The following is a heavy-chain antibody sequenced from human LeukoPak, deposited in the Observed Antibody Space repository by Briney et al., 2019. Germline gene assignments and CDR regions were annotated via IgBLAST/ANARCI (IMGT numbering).Heavy chain of an antibody. Sequence: PGGSLRLSCAASGFTFSSYSMNWVRQAPGKGLEWVSSISSSSSYIYHADSVKGRFTISRDNAKNSLYLQMNSLRAEDTAVYYCARGGVGKWGQGTLVTVSS. V-gene: IGHV3-21*01. D-gene: IGHD3-10*01. CDR3: ARGGVGK. CDR1: GFTFSSYS. CDR2: ISSSSSYI. J-gene: IGHJ4*02.